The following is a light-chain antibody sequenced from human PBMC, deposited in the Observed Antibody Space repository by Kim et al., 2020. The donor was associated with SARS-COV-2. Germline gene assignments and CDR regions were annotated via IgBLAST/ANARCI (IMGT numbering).Light chain of an antibody. J-gene: IGKJ1*01. V-gene: IGKV3-20*01. Sequence: SPGERATVSCRARQSLTTSYVAWYQQKPGQGPRLLIFGASSRATGVSDRFCGSGSGTDFSLTISRLEPEDFAVYYCQQYDRAPWTFGQGAKVDIK. CDR1: QSLTTSY. CDR3: QQYDRAPWT. CDR2: GAS.